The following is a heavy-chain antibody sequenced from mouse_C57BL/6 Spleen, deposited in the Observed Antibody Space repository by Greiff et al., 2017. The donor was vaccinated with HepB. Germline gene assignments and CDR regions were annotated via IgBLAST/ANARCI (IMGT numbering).Heavy chain of an antibody. J-gene: IGHJ2*01. V-gene: IGHV5-9*01. CDR2: ISGGGGNT. D-gene: IGHD2-5*01. Sequence: EVKLVESGGGLVKPGGSLKLSCAASGFTFSSYTMSWVRQTPEKRLEWVATISGGGGNTYYPDSVKGRVTISRDNAKNTLYLQMSSLRSEDTALYYCARQEGSYYSNFFDYWGQGTTLTVSS. CDR1: GFTFSSYT. CDR3: ARQEGSYYSNFFDY.